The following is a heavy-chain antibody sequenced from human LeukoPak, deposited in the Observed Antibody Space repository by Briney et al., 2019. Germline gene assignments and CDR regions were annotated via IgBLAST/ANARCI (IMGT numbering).Heavy chain of an antibody. CDR3: ARGPNSNWSGLDF. Sequence: GGSLRLSGIASGFSFSGHWMHWAGQLPGKGLVWVSRISPTGSTTSYADSVKGRFTVSRDNAKNTLYLQVNNLRAEDTAVYYCARGPNSNWSGLDFWGQGTLLTVSS. CDR1: GFSFSGHW. J-gene: IGHJ4*02. CDR2: ISPTGSTT. D-gene: IGHD6-6*01. V-gene: IGHV3-74*01.